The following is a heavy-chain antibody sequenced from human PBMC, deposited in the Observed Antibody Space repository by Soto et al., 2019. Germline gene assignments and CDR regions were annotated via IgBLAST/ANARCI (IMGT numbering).Heavy chain of an antibody. CDR3: ARHPSVLRGAFS. CDR2: MHYNGYT. V-gene: IGHV4-59*08. CDR1: SDSISNYY. Sequence: SETLSLTCTVSSDSISNYYCSWFRQPPGKGLEWIGYMHYNGYTSYNPSLRSRVTISVDTSKNQFSLKLSSVTAADAALYYCARHPSVLRGAFSWGQGTQVTVS. D-gene: IGHD3-10*01. J-gene: IGHJ5*02.